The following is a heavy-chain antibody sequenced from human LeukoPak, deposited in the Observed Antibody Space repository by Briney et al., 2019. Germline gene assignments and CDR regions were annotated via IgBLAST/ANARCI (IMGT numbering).Heavy chain of an antibody. CDR1: GFTLSSYS. D-gene: IGHD3-22*01. CDR3: AGTNKGNYYDSSDAFDI. J-gene: IGHJ3*02. Sequence: GGSLRLSCAASGFTLSSYSMNWVRQAPGKGLEWVSYISSSSSTIYYADSVKGRFTISRDNAKNSLYLQMNSLRAEDTAVYYCAGTNKGNYYDSSDAFDIWGQGTMVTVSS. CDR2: ISSSSSTI. V-gene: IGHV3-48*01.